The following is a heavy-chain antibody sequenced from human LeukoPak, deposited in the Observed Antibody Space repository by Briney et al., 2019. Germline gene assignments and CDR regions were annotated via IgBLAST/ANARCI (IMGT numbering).Heavy chain of an antibody. J-gene: IGHJ4*02. Sequence: ASETLSLTCTVSGGSFSTYYWSWIRQPPGKGLEWIGYIYYSGSTNYNPSLKSRVTISVDTSKNQFSLRLSSVTAADTAVYYCARVTGYIVEDYFDYWGQGTLVTVSS. V-gene: IGHV4-59*01. CDR3: ARVTGYIVEDYFDY. D-gene: IGHD3-22*01. CDR1: GGSFSTYY. CDR2: IYYSGST.